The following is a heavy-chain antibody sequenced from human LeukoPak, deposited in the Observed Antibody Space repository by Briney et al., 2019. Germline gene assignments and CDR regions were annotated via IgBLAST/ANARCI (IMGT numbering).Heavy chain of an antibody. CDR2: IYSGGSP. D-gene: IGHD6-6*01. CDR1: GGSTSSYY. CDR3: ARGRDSSSAVDY. Sequence: PSETLSLTCPVSGGSTSSYYWTWIRQPAGKGLEWIGRIYSGGSPNYNPSLNSRLTMSLDTSNNQFSLRLSSVTAADTAVYYCARGRDSSSAVDYWGQGILVTVYS. V-gene: IGHV4-4*07. J-gene: IGHJ4*02.